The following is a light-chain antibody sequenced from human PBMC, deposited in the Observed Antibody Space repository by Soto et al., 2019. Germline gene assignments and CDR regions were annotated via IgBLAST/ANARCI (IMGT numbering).Light chain of an antibody. J-gene: IGKJ5*01. Sequence: VMGTPSPATLSVSPGGRGTLSCKASESVGRHLAWYHQKPGQAPKLLIFDASTRATGVPARFSGSGSGTEFTLTVSSLQSEDIAVYFCQQYNNWPPNFGQGTRLENK. CDR3: QQYNNWPPN. V-gene: IGKV3-15*01. CDR1: ESVGRH. CDR2: DAS.